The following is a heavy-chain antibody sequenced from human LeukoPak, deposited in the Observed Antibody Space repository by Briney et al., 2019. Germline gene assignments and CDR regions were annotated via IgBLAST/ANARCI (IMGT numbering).Heavy chain of an antibody. Sequence: GGSLRLPCAASGFDFSSYGLNWVRQAPGKGLEWVSSVRGSGGSTYYADSVKGRFTISRDNFKNTLYLQMNSLRAEDTAVYYCAKEGSALWFGELSYYFDFWGQGTLVTVSS. D-gene: IGHD3-10*01. CDR1: GFDFSSYG. V-gene: IGHV3-23*01. J-gene: IGHJ4*02. CDR2: VRGSGGST. CDR3: AKEGSALWFGELSYYFDF.